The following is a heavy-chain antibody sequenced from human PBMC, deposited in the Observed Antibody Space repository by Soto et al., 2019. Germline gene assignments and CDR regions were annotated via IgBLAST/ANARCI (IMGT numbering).Heavy chain of an antibody. CDR1: GFTFSSYE. CDR2: ISSSGSTI. Sequence: GGSLRLSCAASGFTFSSYEMNWVRQAPGKGLEWVSYISSSGSTIYYADSVKGRFTISRDNAKNSLYLQMNSLRAEDTAVYYCARGSPYDFWSGYYISYYYYYGMDVWGQGTTVTV. J-gene: IGHJ6*02. V-gene: IGHV3-48*03. CDR3: ARGSPYDFWSGYYISYYYYYGMDV. D-gene: IGHD3-3*01.